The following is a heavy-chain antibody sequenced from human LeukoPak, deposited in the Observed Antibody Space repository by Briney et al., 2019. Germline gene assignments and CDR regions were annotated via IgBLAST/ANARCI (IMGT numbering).Heavy chain of an antibody. CDR1: GGTFSSYA. Sequence: SVKVSCKASGGTFSSYAISWVRQAPGQGLEWMGRIIPILGIANYAQKFQGRVTITADKSTSTAYMELSSLRSEDTAVYYCARAEGITMVRGVPDYWGQGTLVTVSS. CDR3: ARAEGITMVRGVPDY. J-gene: IGHJ4*02. D-gene: IGHD3-10*01. V-gene: IGHV1-69*04. CDR2: IIPILGIA.